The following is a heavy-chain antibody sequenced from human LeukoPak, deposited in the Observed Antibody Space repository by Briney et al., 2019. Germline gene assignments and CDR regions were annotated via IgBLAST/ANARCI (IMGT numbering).Heavy chain of an antibody. CDR3: ARENSGNDEGSYYFDY. Sequence: GGSLRLSCTASGFTFRYSNMHWVRQAPGKGLEWVAFISYDEINKFYGGSVKGRFTISRDNSKNTLSLQMESLRSEDTAVYYCARENSGNDEGSYYFDYWGQGSLVTVSS. V-gene: IGHV3-30-3*01. CDR1: GFTFRYSN. CDR2: ISYDEINK. D-gene: IGHD6-13*01. J-gene: IGHJ4*02.